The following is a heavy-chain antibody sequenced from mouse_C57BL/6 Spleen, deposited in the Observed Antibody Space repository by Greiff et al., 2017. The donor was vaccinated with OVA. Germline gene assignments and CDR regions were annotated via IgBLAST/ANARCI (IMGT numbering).Heavy chain of an antibody. J-gene: IGHJ4*01. CDR2: IRSKSNNYAT. V-gene: IGHV10-1*01. CDR3: VRAMVTRVFDYAMDY. D-gene: IGHD2-3*01. Sequence: EVQLQQSGGGLVQPKGSLKLSCAASGFSFNTYAMNWVRQAPGKGLEWVARIRSKSNNYATYYADSVKDRFTISRDDSESMLYLQMNNLKTEDTAMYYCVRAMVTRVFDYAMDYWGQGTSVTVSS. CDR1: GFSFNTYA.